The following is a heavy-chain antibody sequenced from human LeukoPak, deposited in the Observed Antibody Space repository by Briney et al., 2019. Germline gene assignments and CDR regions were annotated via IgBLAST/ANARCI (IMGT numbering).Heavy chain of an antibody. V-gene: IGHV3-30*02. CDR1: GFTVSSNY. Sequence: SGGSLRLSCAASGFTVSSNYMSWVRQAPGKGLEWVAFISYDGSIKYYADSVKGRFTISRDDSKNTLYLQMSGLRTEDTAVYYCAKDRESYYDILTGFPSYWGQGTLVTVSS. J-gene: IGHJ4*02. CDR3: AKDRESYYDILTGFPSY. D-gene: IGHD3-9*01. CDR2: ISYDGSIK.